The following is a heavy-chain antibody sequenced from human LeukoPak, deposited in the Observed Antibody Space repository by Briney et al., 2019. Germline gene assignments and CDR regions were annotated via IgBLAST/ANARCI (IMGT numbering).Heavy chain of an antibody. CDR3: ARGYDILTGYSDLDY. D-gene: IGHD3-9*01. Sequence: ASVKVSCKASGYIFTSYGIIWVRQAPGQGLQWMGWISAHNGNTNYAQKLQGRVTMTTDTSTSTVYMELRSLRSDDTAVYYCARGYDILTGYSDLDYWGQGTLVTVSS. CDR1: GYIFTSYG. V-gene: IGHV1-18*01. CDR2: ISAHNGNT. J-gene: IGHJ4*02.